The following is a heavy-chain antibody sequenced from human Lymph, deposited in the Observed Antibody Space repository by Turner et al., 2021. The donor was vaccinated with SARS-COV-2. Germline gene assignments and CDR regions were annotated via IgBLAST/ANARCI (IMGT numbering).Heavy chain of an antibody. V-gene: IGHV3-53*02. Sequence: EEQLVETGGGLIKPGGSLRLSCAASGFNVSSNYMSLVRQAPGKGLEWVSVIYSGGSTFYADSVRGRFTISRDNSKNTLYLQMNSLRAEDTAVYYCARDNPHDAFDIWGQGTMVTVSS. J-gene: IGHJ3*02. CDR3: ARDNPHDAFDI. CDR2: IYSGGST. CDR1: GFNVSSNY.